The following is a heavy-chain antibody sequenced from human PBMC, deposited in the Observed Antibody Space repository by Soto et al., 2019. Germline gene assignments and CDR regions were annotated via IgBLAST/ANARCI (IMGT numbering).Heavy chain of an antibody. CDR3: ASSAVTDTRYGIGV. V-gene: IGHV4-39*01. CDR2: FYSSGTT. D-gene: IGHD6-19*01. Sequence: PSETLSLTCTVSGGSIRSGSYYWGWVRQPPGKGLEWIANFYSSGTTYYNPSLKSRVTLPVDASKNQFSLKLRSVTAADTAVYYCASSAVTDTRYGIGVWGQGTTVTVSS. J-gene: IGHJ6*02. CDR1: GGSIRSGSYY.